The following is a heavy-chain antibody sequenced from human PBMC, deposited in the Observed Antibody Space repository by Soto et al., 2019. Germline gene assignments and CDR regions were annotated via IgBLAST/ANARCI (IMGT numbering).Heavy chain of an antibody. CDR3: ARGRGAFPLDAFDI. V-gene: IGHV3-33*01. CDR1: GFTFSSYG. J-gene: IGHJ3*02. D-gene: IGHD3-10*01. Sequence: PGGSLRLSCAASGFTFSSYGMHWVRQAPGKGLEWVAVIWYDGSNKYYADSVKGRFTISRDNSKNTLYLQMNSLRAEDTAVYYCARGRGAFPLDAFDIWGQGTMVTVSS. CDR2: IWYDGSNK.